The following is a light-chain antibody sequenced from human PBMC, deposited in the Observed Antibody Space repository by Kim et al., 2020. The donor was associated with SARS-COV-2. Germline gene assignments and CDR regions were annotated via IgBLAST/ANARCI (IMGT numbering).Light chain of an antibody. J-gene: IGLJ2*01. CDR2: NNN. V-gene: IGLV1-44*01. CDR1: STNIGINV. Sequence: QSVLTQPPSASGTPGQRVAISCSGSSTNIGINVVHWYQQLPGTAPKLLIFNNNQRPSGVPDRFSGSKSGTSASLAISGLQSEDEADYYCATWDDSLHGVVFGGGTQLTAL. CDR3: ATWDDSLHGVV.